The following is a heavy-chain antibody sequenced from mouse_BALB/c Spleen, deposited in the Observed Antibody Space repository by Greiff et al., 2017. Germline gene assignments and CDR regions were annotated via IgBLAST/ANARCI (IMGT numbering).Heavy chain of an antibody. V-gene: IGHV1-69*02. J-gene: IGHJ4*01. CDR3: TRSGYGYAMDY. CDR1: GYTFTSYW. CDR2: IYPSDSYT. Sequence: QVQLQQPGAELVRPGVSVKLSCKASGYTFTSYWINWVKQRPGQGLEWIGNIYPSDSYTNYNQKFKDKATLTVDKSSSTAYMQLSSPTSEDSAVYYCTRSGYGYAMDYWGQGTSVTVSS. D-gene: IGHD2-10*02.